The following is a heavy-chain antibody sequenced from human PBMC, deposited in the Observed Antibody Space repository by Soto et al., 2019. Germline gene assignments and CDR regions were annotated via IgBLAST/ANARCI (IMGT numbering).Heavy chain of an antibody. CDR3: ARVIQGAEAWFDP. CDR2: ISAYTDDP. Sequence: GASGKVSCKASGNTFTNFGVTWVRQAPGQGLEWMGWISAYTDDPNYAQKFQGRVTMTIDTSTSTAYLDLRSLTSDDTAVYYCARVIQGAEAWFDPWGQGTLVPVSP. J-gene: IGHJ5*02. V-gene: IGHV1-18*01. CDR1: GNTFTNFG. D-gene: IGHD1-1*01.